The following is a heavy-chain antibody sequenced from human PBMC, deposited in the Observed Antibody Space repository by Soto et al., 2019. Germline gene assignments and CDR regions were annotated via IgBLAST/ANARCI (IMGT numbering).Heavy chain of an antibody. CDR1: GGSINSGAYY. J-gene: IGHJ4*02. Sequence: SETLSLTCTVSGGSINSGAYYWSWIRQHPGKGLEWIGYIYYSGSTYYNPSLMSRVTISIDTSKNQFSLNLSSVTAADTAVYYCARTSYSDSSSYSDSWGQGTLVTVSS. CDR2: IYYSGST. V-gene: IGHV4-31*03. CDR3: ARTSYSDSSSYSDS. D-gene: IGHD3-22*01.